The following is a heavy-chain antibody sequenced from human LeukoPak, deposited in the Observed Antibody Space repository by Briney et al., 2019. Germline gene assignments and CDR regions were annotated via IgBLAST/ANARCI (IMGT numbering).Heavy chain of an antibody. J-gene: IGHJ4*02. CDR1: GFTFSNYW. CDR2: IREDGSEK. V-gene: IGHV3-7*01. D-gene: IGHD4-17*01. CDR3: ARDTYGDGDY. Sequence: GGSLRLSCAASGFTFSNYWMSWVRQAPGKGLEWVGNIREDGSEKYYVDSVKGRFTISRDNTKNSLYLQMNSLRAKDTAVYYCARDTYGDGDYWSQGTLIIVSS.